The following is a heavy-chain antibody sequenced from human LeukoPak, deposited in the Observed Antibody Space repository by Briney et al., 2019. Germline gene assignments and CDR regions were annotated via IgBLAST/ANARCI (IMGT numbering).Heavy chain of an antibody. J-gene: IGHJ4*02. V-gene: IGHV3-48*04. Sequence: GGSLRLSCAASGFTFSSFAMSWVRQAPGKGLEWVSSISSTSNTIFYADSVKGRFTISRDNAKNSLYLQMDSLRAEDTAVYYCASNYDILDYWGQGTLVTVSS. CDR1: GFTFSSFA. D-gene: IGHD3-22*01. CDR3: ASNYDILDY. CDR2: ISSTSNTI.